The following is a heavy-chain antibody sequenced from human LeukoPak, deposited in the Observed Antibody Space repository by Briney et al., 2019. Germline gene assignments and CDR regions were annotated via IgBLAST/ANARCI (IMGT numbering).Heavy chain of an antibody. CDR3: ARVSRLGAHSYGYVRVFDY. CDR2: IIPIFGTA. CDR1: GGTFSSYA. J-gene: IGHJ4*02. V-gene: IGHV1-69*01. D-gene: IGHD5-18*01. Sequence: ASVKVSCKASGGTFSSYAISWVRQAPGQGLEWMGGIIPIFGTANYAQKFQGRVTITADESTSTAYMELSSLRSEDTAVYYCARVSRLGAHSYGYVRVFDYWGQGTLVTVPS.